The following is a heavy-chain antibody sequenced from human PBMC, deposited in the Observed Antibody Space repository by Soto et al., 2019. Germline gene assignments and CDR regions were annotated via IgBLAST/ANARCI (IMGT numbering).Heavy chain of an antibody. CDR2: IWYDGSNK. CDR3: ARARSNWFGP. V-gene: IGHV3-33*01. Sequence: QVQLVGSGGGVVQPGRSLRLSCVASGFTFRSYAMHWVRQAPGKGLEWVGVIWYDGSNKYYGDSVKGRFTISRDNSKNMLYLQMNSLRAEDTAVYFCARARSNWFGPWGQGTLVTVSS. J-gene: IGHJ5*02. CDR1: GFTFRSYA.